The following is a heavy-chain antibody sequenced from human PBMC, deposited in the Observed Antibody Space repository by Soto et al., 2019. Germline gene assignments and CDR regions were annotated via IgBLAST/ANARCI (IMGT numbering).Heavy chain of an antibody. CDR2: ISGSGGST. J-gene: IGHJ5*02. D-gene: IGHD3-22*01. Sequence: GSLRLSCAASGFTFSSYAMSWVRQAPGKGLEWVSAISGSGGSTYYADFVKGRFTISRDNSKNTLCPQMNSLRAEDTAVYYCAKVLVYYDSSGYPLYNWFDPWGQGTLVTVSS. CDR1: GFTFSSYA. CDR3: AKVLVYYDSSGYPLYNWFDP. V-gene: IGHV3-23*01.